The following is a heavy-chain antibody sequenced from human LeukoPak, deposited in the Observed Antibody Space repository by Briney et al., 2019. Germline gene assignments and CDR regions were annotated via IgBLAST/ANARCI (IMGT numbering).Heavy chain of an antibody. CDR3: ASVPAALLVDY. CDR2: ISSSSSYI. Sequence: GGSLRLSCAASGFTFSSYSMNWVRQAPGKGLEWVSSISSSSSYIYYADSVKGRFTISRDNAKNPLYLQMNSLRAEDTAVYYCASVPAALLVDYWGQGTLVTVSS. D-gene: IGHD2-2*01. J-gene: IGHJ4*02. CDR1: GFTFSSYS. V-gene: IGHV3-21*01.